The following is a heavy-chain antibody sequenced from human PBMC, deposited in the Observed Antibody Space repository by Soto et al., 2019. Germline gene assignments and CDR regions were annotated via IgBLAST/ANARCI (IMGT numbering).Heavy chain of an antibody. J-gene: IGHJ4*02. V-gene: IGHV4-31*03. D-gene: IGHD5-18*01. Sequence: QVQLQESGPGLVKPSQTLSLTCTVSGGSISSGGYYWSWIRQHPGKGLEWIGYIYYSGSTFYTPPRKSRVTISVDTSKNQFSLNLSSVTAADTAVYYCARKKGYSYGPHYFDYWGQGTLVTVSS. CDR1: GGSISSGGYY. CDR2: IYYSGST. CDR3: ARKKGYSYGPHYFDY.